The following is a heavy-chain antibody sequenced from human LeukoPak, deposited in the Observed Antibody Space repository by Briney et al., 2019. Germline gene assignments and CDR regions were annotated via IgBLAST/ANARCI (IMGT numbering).Heavy chain of an antibody. CDR2: IKQDGSEK. CDR3: ARYGNGAWLAHYSFDM. J-gene: IGHJ3*02. V-gene: IGHV3-7*01. Sequence: GGSLRLSCAASGFTLSNYWMSWVRQAPGKGLEWVANIKQDGSEKYYVDSVKGRFAISRDNAKNSLYRQMNSLGAEDTAVYYCARYGNGAWLAHYSFDMWGQGTMVTVSS. D-gene: IGHD6-19*01. CDR1: GFTLSNYW.